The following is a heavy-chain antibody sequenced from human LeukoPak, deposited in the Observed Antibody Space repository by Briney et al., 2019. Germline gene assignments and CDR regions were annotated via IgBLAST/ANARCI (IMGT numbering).Heavy chain of an antibody. J-gene: IGHJ3*02. V-gene: IGHV4-59*08. CDR3: ARHDTRGGAYDI. CDR2: IHYSGIT. D-gene: IGHD3-10*01. CDR1: GASISSYY. Sequence: PSETLSLTCTVSGASISSYYWSWIRQPPGKGLECIGYIHYSGITNYNPSLKSRVTISVDTSKNQFPLRLSSVTAADTAVYYCARHDTRGGAYDIWGQGTMVTVSS.